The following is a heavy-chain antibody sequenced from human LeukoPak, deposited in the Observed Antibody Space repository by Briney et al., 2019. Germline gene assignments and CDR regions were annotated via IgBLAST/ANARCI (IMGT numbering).Heavy chain of an antibody. Sequence: SETLSLTCTVSGGSISSYYWSWIRQPPGKGLEWIGYIYYSGSTNYNPPLKSRVTISVDTSKNQFSLKLSSVTAADTAVYYCARGGTVFDYWGQGTLVTVSS. D-gene: IGHD2-15*01. CDR3: ARGGTVFDY. V-gene: IGHV4-59*01. J-gene: IGHJ4*02. CDR2: IYYSGST. CDR1: GGSISSYY.